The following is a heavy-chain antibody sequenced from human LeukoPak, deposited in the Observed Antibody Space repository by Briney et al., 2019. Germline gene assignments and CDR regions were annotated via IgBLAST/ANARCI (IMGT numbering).Heavy chain of an antibody. CDR1: EFTFSNYA. CDR2: ISGSGGGT. CDR3: VKACWYSSDWILDY. V-gene: IGHV3-23*01. D-gene: IGHD6-25*01. J-gene: IGHJ4*02. Sequence: PGGSLRLSCVASEFTFSNYAMHWVRQAPGKGLEWVSAISGSGGGTYYPVSVKGRFTISRDNAKNTLYLQMSSLRAEDTAVYYCVKACWYSSDWILDYWGQGVLVTVSS.